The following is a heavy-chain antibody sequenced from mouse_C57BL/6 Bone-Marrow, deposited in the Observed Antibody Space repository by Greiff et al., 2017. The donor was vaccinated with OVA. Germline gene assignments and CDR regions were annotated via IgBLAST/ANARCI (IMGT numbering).Heavy chain of an antibody. J-gene: IGHJ3*01. CDR2: INPNNGGT. Sequence: EVQLQQSGPGLVKPGASVKISCKASGYTFTDYYMNWVKQSHGKSLEWIGDINPNNGGTSYNQKFKGKATLTVDKSSSTAYMELRSLTSEDSSVYYCANVFAYWGQGTLVTVSA. CDR1: GYTFTDYY. V-gene: IGHV1-26*01. CDR3: ANVFAY.